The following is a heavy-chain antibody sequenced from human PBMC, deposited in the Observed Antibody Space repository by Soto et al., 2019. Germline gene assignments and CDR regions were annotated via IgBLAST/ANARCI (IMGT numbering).Heavy chain of an antibody. D-gene: IGHD6-13*01. CDR3: AMSRGIAGRGNWFDP. Sequence: GASVKVSCKASGGTFSSYAISWVRQAPGQGLEWMGGIIPIFGTANYAQKFQGRVTITADESTSTAYMELSSLRSEDTAVYYCAMSRGIAGRGNWFDPWGQGTLVTVSS. V-gene: IGHV1-69*13. J-gene: IGHJ5*02. CDR1: GGTFSSYA. CDR2: IIPIFGTA.